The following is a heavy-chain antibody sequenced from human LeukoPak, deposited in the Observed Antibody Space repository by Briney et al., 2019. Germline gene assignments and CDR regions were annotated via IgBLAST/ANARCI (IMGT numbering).Heavy chain of an antibody. J-gene: IGHJ3*02. D-gene: IGHD2-15*01. Sequence: PGGSLRLSCAASGFTFSSYAMSWVRQAPGKGLEWGSAISGSGGSTYYADSVKGRFTISRDNSKNTLYLQMNRLRAEDTAVYYCAKDKKVVAAYDAFDIWGQGTMVTVSS. V-gene: IGHV3-23*01. CDR1: GFTFSSYA. CDR3: AKDKKVVAAYDAFDI. CDR2: ISGSGGST.